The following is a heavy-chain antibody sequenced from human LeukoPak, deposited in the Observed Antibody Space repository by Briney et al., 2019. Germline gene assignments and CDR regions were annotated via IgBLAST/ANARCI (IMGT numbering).Heavy chain of an antibody. CDR3: ARGPYYGSGSYSPFDY. CDR1: GYTFTGYY. J-gene: IGHJ4*02. V-gene: IGHV1-2*02. CDR2: INPNSGGT. Sequence: GASVKVSCKASGYTFTGYYMHWVRQAPGQGPEWMGWINPNSGGTNYAQKFQGRVTMTRDTSISTAYMELSRLRSDDTAVYYCARGPYYGSGSYSPFDYWGQGTLVTVSS. D-gene: IGHD3-10*01.